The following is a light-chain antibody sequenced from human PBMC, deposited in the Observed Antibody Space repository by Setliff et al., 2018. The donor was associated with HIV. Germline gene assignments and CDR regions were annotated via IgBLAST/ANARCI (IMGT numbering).Light chain of an antibody. CDR2: DVS. V-gene: IGLV2-11*01. CDR3: CSYSSSSTLYV. Sequence: QSVLTQPRSVSGSPGQSVTISCTGTSSDVGGYNYVSWYHQHPGKAPKLMIYDVSNRPSGVSNRFSGSKSGNTASLTISGLQAEDEADYYCCSYSSSSTLYVFGTGTKVTVL. J-gene: IGLJ1*01. CDR1: SSDVGGYNY.